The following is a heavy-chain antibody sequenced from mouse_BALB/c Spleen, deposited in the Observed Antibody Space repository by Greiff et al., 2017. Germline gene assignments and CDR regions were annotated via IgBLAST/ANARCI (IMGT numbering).Heavy chain of an antibody. Sequence: VQLQQSGPSLVKPSQTLSLTCSVTGDSITSGYWNWIRKFPGNKLEYMGYISYSGSTYYNPSLKSRISITRDTSKNQYYLQLNSVTTEDTATYYCARYRTYEGGAMDYWGQGTSVTVSS. CDR3: ARYRTYEGGAMDY. CDR1: GDSITSGY. CDR2: ISYSGST. D-gene: IGHD2-3*01. J-gene: IGHJ4*01. V-gene: IGHV3-8*02.